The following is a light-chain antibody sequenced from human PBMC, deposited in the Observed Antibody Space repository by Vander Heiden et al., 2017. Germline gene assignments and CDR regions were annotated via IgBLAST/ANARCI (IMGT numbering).Light chain of an antibody. V-gene: IGKV1-9*01. CDR3: QQVNSYPYT. CDR2: AAS. CDR1: QGISSY. J-gene: IGKJ2*01. Sequence: IQLTQSPSSLSASVGDRVTLTCRASQGISSYLAWYQQKPGKAPKFLIYAASTLQRGVPSRFSGSGSGTDFTLTISSLQPEDFATYYCQQVNSYPYTFGQGTKLEIK.